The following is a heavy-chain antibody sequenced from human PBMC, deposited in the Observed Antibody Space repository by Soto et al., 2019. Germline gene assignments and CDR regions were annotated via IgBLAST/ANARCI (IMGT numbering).Heavy chain of an antibody. CDR1: GDSVSSNSAA. CDR2: TYYRSKWYN. CDR3: ARGESIAVAGDYYSYGMDF. D-gene: IGHD6-19*01. J-gene: IGHJ6*02. Sequence: PSQTLSLTCAISGDSVSSNSAAWNWIRQSPSRGLEWLGRTYYRSKWYNDYAVSVKSRITINPDTSKNQFSLQLNSVTPEDTAVYYCARGESIAVAGDYYSYGMDFWGQGTTGT. V-gene: IGHV6-1*01.